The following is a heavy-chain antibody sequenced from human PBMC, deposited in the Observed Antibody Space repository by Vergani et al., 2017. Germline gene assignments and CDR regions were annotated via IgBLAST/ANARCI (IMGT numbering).Heavy chain of an antibody. CDR3: AKGPCSGGSCYSDY. J-gene: IGHJ4*02. Sequence: EVQMLESGGGLVQPGGSLRLSCAASGFTFSSYAMSWVRQAPGKGLEWVSAISGSGCSTYYADSVKGRFTISRDNSKNTLYLQMNSLRAEDTAVYYCAKGPCSGGSCYSDYWGQGTLVTVSS. D-gene: IGHD2-15*01. CDR2: ISGSGCST. CDR1: GFTFSSYA. V-gene: IGHV3-23*01.